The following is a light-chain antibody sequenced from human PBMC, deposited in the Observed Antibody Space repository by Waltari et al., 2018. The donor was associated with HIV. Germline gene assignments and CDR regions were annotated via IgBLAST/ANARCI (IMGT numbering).Light chain of an antibody. CDR2: AAS. CDR1: QSISSY. CDR3: QQSYSIPYT. J-gene: IGKJ2*01. Sequence: DIQMTQSPSSLSASVGDSVTITCRASQSISSYVNWYQQRPGNAPKLLIYAASSLQSGVPSRFSGSGSGTDFTLTISSLQPEDFATYYCQQSYSIPYTFGQGTKLEIK. V-gene: IGKV1-39*01.